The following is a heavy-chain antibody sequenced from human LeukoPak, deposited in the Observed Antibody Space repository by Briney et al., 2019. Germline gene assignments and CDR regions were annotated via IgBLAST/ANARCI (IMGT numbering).Heavy chain of an antibody. CDR2: INPNSGGT. CDR1: GYTFTGYY. CDR3: TRAAYESSGHDY. J-gene: IGHJ4*02. V-gene: IGHV1-2*02. Sequence: GASVKVFCKASGYTFTGYYMHWLRQAPGQGLEWMGWINPNSGGTNYAQKFQGRVTMTRDTSISTAYMELSRLRSDDTAVYYCTRAAYESSGHDYWGQGTLVTVSS. D-gene: IGHD3-22*01.